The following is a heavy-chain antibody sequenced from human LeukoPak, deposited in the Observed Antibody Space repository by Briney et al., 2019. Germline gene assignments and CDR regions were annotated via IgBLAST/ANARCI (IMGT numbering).Heavy chain of an antibody. V-gene: IGHV4-38-2*01. CDR3: AASPNLDRHDF. J-gene: IGHJ4*02. CDR2: IYHSGNT. Sequence: SETLSLTCAVSNYSITSGFYWGWIRQPPGKGLEWIASIYHSGNTYYNPSLQSRVTISVDTSSDRFSLILNSVTAADTALYYCAASPNLDRHDFWAQGTLVTVSS. CDR1: NYSITSGFY. D-gene: IGHD1-14*01.